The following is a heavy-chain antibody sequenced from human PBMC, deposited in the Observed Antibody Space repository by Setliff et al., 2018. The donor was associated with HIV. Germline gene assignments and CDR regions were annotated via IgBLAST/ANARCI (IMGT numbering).Heavy chain of an antibody. CDR3: ARVLSVTMIRGAHGY. CDR2: ISTYNGNT. D-gene: IGHD3-10*01. CDR1: GYTFTTYG. Sequence: GASVKVSCKASGYTFTTYGITWVRQAPGQGLEWMGWISTYNGNTNYAQKFQGRATMTSDTSTRTVYMELSSLTSDDTAVYFCARVLSVTMIRGAHGYWGQGTLVTVSS. V-gene: IGHV1-18*01. J-gene: IGHJ4*02.